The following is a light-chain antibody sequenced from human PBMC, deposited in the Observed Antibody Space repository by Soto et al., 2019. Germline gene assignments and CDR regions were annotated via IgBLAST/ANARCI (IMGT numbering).Light chain of an antibody. CDR2: GAS. CDR1: QSVGSSY. V-gene: IGKV3-20*01. Sequence: EIVLTQSPGTLSLSPGERATLSCRASQSVGSSYLAWYQQKPGQAPRLLIYGASGRATGIPDRFSGSGSGTDFTLTISRLEPEDFAVYYCQQYGSSPRMYTFGQWTKLEIK. CDR3: QQYGSSPRMYT. J-gene: IGKJ2*01.